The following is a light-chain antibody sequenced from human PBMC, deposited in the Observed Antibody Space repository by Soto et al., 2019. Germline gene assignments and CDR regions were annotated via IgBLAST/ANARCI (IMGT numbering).Light chain of an antibody. Sequence: IVLTQSPATLSLSPGEISTLCCRASQSVGRCLAWYQQKPGQAPRLLIFDASNRATGIPARFSGSGSGTDFTLSISSLQPEDFATYYCQQSYSRPPTFGQGPKVDI. CDR3: QQSYSRPPT. V-gene: IGKV3-11*01. CDR2: DAS. CDR1: QSVGRC. J-gene: IGKJ1*01.